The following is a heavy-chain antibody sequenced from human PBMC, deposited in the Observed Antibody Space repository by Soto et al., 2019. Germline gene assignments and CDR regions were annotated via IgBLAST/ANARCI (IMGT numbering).Heavy chain of an antibody. V-gene: IGHV3-21*01. CDR3: ARGSGGYDTPIYYYYYMDV. J-gene: IGHJ6*03. CDR1: GFTFSSYS. D-gene: IGHD5-12*01. Sequence: PGGSLRLSCAASGFTFSSYSMNWVRQAPGKGLEWVSSISSSSSYIYYADSVKGRFTISRDNAKNSLYLQMNSLRAEDTAVYYCARGSGGYDTPIYYYYYMDVWGKGTTVTVSS. CDR2: ISSSSSYI.